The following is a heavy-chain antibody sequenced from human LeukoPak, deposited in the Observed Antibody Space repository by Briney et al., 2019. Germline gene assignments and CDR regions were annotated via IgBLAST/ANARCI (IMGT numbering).Heavy chain of an antibody. D-gene: IGHD6-19*01. CDR1: GGSISSSSYY. CDR2: IYHSGST. CDR3: ARDSAVAHPDY. V-gene: IGHV4-39*07. Sequence: SETLSLTCTVSGGSISSSSYYWGWIRQPPGKGLEWIGSIYHSGSTYYNPSLKSRVTISVDTSKNQFSLKLSSVAAADTAVYYCARDSAVAHPDYWGQGTLVTVSS. J-gene: IGHJ4*02.